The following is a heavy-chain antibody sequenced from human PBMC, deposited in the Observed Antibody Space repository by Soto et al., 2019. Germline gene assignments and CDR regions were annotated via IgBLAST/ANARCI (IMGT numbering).Heavy chain of an antibody. D-gene: IGHD1-26*01. CDR1: GFTVSSNY. Sequence: VGSLRLSCAASGFTVSSNYMSWVRQAPGKGLEWVSVIYSGGSTYYADSVKGRFTISRDNSKNTLYLQMNSLRAEDTAVYYCARVVGPQNYYFDYWGQGTLVTVSS. V-gene: IGHV3-53*01. J-gene: IGHJ4*02. CDR2: IYSGGST. CDR3: ARVVGPQNYYFDY.